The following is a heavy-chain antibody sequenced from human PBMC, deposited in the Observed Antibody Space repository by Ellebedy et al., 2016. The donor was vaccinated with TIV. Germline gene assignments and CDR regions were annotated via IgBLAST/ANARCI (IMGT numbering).Heavy chain of an antibody. CDR1: GFTFSSYA. D-gene: IGHD1-26*01. V-gene: IGHV3-30-3*01. CDR3: ARDLKYSGSYDY. CDR2: ISYDGSYK. Sequence: GGSLRLXXAASGFTFSSYAMHWVRQAPGKGLEWVAVISYDGSYKYYADSVKGRFTISRDNSKNTLYLQMNSLRAEDTAVYYCARDLKYSGSYDYWGQGTLVTVSS. J-gene: IGHJ4*02.